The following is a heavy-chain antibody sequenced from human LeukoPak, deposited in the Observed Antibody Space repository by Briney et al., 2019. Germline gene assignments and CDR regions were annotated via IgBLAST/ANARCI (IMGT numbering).Heavy chain of an antibody. V-gene: IGHV3-48*04. CDR2: ISSSGSTI. CDR3: ARWARLGGSYRFFDY. CDR1: GFTFSSYS. J-gene: IGHJ4*02. Sequence: GGSLRLSCAASGFTFSSYSMNWVRQAPGKGLEWVSYISSSGSTIYYADSVKGRFTISRDNAKNSLYPQMNSLRAEDTAVYYCARWARLGGSYRFFDYWGQGTLVTVSS. D-gene: IGHD1-26*01.